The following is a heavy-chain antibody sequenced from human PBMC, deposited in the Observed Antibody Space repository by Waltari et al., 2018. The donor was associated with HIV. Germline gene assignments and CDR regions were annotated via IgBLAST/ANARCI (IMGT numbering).Heavy chain of an antibody. Sequence: EVQLLESGGGLVQRGGCLRLSCAASGFPFRGYSMSWVRQAPGKGLELVSAISGSGGSTYYADSVKGRFTISRDNSKNTLYLQMNSLRAEDTAVYYCAKDADGDYYFDYWGQGTLVTVSS. CDR3: AKDADGDYYFDY. CDR1: GFPFRGYS. D-gene: IGHD4-17*01. CDR2: ISGSGGST. J-gene: IGHJ4*02. V-gene: IGHV3-23*01.